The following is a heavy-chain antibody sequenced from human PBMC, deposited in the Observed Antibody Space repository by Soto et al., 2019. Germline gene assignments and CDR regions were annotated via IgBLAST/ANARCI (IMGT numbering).Heavy chain of an antibody. D-gene: IGHD6-13*01. V-gene: IGHV4-59*01. J-gene: IGHJ4*02. CDR1: GGSISSYY. CDR2: IFYSGSI. CDR3: ARAVRYSNRPGNFDY. Sequence: SETLSLTCTVAGGSISSYYWSCIRQPPGKGLEWIGYIFYSGSINYNPSLKSRVTISVDTSKNQFSLRLSSVTAADTAVYYCARAVRYSNRPGNFDYWGPGTLVTVS.